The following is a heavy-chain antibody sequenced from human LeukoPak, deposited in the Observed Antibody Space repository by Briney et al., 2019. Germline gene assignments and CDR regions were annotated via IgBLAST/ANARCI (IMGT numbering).Heavy chain of an antibody. CDR3: ARAYNGVGATPGY. D-gene: IGHD1-26*01. V-gene: IGHV1-18*01. CDR2: ISAYNSNN. J-gene: IGHJ4*02. Sequence: ASVKVSCKASGGTFSSYAISWVRTAPGQGVEWMGWISAYNSNNNYAQKLQGRVTMTTDTSTSTAYMELRSLRSDDTAVYYCARAYNGVGATPGYWGQGTLVTVSS. CDR1: GGTFSSYA.